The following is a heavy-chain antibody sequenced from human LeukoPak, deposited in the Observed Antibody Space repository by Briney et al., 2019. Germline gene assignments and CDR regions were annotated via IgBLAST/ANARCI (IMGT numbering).Heavy chain of an antibody. CDR2: INSGSDTI. CDR3: ARDRLAPYWYFDL. V-gene: IGHV3-48*02. Sequence: PGGSLRLSCAASGFTFSDYSMNWVRQAPGKGLEWVSYINSGSDTIYYADSVKGRSTISRDNAKSSVYLQMNSLRDEDAAVYYCARDRLAPYWYFDLWGRGTLVTVSS. CDR1: GFTFSDYS. J-gene: IGHJ2*01. D-gene: IGHD5-12*01.